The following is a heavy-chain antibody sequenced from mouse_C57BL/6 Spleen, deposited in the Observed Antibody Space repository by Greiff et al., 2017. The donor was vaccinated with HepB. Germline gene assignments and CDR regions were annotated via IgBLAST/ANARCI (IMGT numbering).Heavy chain of an antibody. CDR3: TRWGTTVVADY. CDR1: GYTFTDYE. J-gene: IGHJ2*01. D-gene: IGHD1-1*01. V-gene: IGHV1-15*01. CDR2: IDPETGGT. Sequence: QVQLQQSGAELVRPGASVTLSCKASGYTFTDYEMPWVKQTPVHGLEWIGAIDPETGGTAYNQKFKGKAILTADKSSSTAYMELRSLTSEDSAVYYCTRWGTTVVADYWGQGTTLTVSS.